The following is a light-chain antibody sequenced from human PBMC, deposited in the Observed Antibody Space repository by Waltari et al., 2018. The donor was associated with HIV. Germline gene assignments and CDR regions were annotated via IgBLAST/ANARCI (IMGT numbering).Light chain of an antibody. Sequence: QSALTQPASVSGSPGQSLTISCTGTSTDVGRYNLVPWYQQHPGKAPKPTIYEVSKRPSGVSNRFHGSKSGNTASLTISGLQAEDEADYYCCSYAGTSTYVAFGGGTKLTVL. CDR1: STDVGRYNL. CDR3: CSYAGTSTYVA. CDR2: EVS. V-gene: IGLV2-23*02. J-gene: IGLJ2*01.